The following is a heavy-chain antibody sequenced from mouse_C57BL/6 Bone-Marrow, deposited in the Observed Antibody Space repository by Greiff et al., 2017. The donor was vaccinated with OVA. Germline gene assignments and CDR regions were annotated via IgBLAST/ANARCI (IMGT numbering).Heavy chain of an antibody. CDR2: ISSGGSYT. J-gene: IGHJ3*01. V-gene: IGHV5-6*01. CDR1: GFTFSSYG. Sequence: EVKLMESGGDLVKPGGSLKLSCAASGFTFSSYGMSWVRQTPDKRLEWVATISSGGSYTYYPDSVKGRFTISRDNAKNTLYLQMSSLKSEDTAMYYCARPPYESWGQGTLVTVSA. D-gene: IGHD2-3*01. CDR3: ARPPYES.